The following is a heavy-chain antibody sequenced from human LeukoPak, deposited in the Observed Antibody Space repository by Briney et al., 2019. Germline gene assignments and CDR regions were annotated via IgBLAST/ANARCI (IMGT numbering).Heavy chain of an antibody. Sequence: PSETLSLTCTVSGGSISSYNWNWIRQAPGKGLEWIGYIHYSGSTKNNPSLKGRVTMSVDTSKNQFSLKLHSVTAADTAVYYCARRVGYSYGLGYWGQGTLVTVSS. CDR3: ARRVGYSYGLGY. CDR2: IHYSGST. J-gene: IGHJ4*02. V-gene: IGHV4-59*12. D-gene: IGHD5-18*01. CDR1: GGSISSYN.